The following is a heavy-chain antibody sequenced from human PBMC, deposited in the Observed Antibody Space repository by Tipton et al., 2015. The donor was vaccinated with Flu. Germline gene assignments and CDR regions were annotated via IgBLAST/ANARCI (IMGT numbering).Heavy chain of an antibody. Sequence: TLSLTCTVSGGSLSSFYWSWIRQPAGKGLEWIGRIYSSGSTNVSPSFKSRLTISVDTSKNQFSLKLSSVTAADTAVYYCARDDGDYGLGSYHYYYGMDVWGQGTTVTVSS. D-gene: IGHD3-10*01. CDR2: IYSSGST. CDR3: ARDDGDYGLGSYHYYYGMDV. V-gene: IGHV4-4*07. CDR1: GGSLSSFY. J-gene: IGHJ6*02.